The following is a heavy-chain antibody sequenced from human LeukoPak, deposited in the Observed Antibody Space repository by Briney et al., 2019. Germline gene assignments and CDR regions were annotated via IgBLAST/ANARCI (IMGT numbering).Heavy chain of an antibody. D-gene: IGHD6-19*01. CDR3: ARGAVAHFDY. V-gene: IGHV6-1*01. CDR1: GDSASSNIAA. Sequence: SQTLSLTCAISGDSASSNIAAWNWIRQSPSRGLEWLGRTYYRSKWYNDYAVSVKSRITINSDTSKNQFSLHLNSVTPDDTAVYYCARGAVAHFDYWGQGTLVTVSS. J-gene: IGHJ4*02. CDR2: TYYRSKWYN.